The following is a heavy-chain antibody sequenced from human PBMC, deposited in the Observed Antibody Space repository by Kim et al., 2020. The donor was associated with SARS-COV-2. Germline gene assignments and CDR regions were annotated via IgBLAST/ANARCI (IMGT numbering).Heavy chain of an antibody. CDR3: ARGDDHSASSDAFDV. Sequence: GGSLRLSCTASGFMFSDSYMNWIRQAPGKGLEWVAYITGGSSDTDYVDSVKGRFTISGDNSKNSLYLEMNSLRVEDTAVYYCARGDDHSASSDAFDVWGPGTVVTVSS. D-gene: IGHD6-6*01. V-gene: IGHV3-11*05. CDR2: ITGGSSDT. CDR1: GFMFSDSY. J-gene: IGHJ3*01.